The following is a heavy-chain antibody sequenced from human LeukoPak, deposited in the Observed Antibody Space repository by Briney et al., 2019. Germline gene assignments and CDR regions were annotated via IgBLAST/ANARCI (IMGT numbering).Heavy chain of an antibody. CDR3: ARLKDDVTKFDY. V-gene: IGHV3-7*01. CDR1: GFTFSSYG. D-gene: IGHD2-8*01. Sequence: GGSLRLSCAASGFTFSSYGMHWVRQAPGKGLEWVASINQDVSRIHYVDSVKGRFTISRDNAKSSLFLQMTSLRVEDTAVYYCARLKDDVTKFDYWGQGTLVTVSS. J-gene: IGHJ4*02. CDR2: INQDVSRI.